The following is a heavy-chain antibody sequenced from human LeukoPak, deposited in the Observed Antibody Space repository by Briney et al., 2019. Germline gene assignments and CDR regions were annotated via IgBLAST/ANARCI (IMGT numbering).Heavy chain of an antibody. CDR2: ISAYNGNT. Sequence: ASVKVSCKASGYTLTSYGISWVRPAPGQGLEWMGWISAYNGNTNYAQKLQGRVTMTTDTSTSTAYMELRRLRSDDTAVYYCARPRTGTTPYYYYYMDVWGKGTTVTVSS. V-gene: IGHV1-18*01. CDR3: ARPRTGTTPYYYYYMDV. CDR1: GYTLTSYG. J-gene: IGHJ6*03. D-gene: IGHD1-7*01.